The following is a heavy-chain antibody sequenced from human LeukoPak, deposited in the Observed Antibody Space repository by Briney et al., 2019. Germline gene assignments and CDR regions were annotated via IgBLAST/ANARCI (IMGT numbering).Heavy chain of an antibody. CDR2: IKQDGSEK. D-gene: IGHD2-21*02. Sequence: GGFLRLSCAASGFTFSDSWMSWVRQAPGKGLEWVANIKQDGSEKYYVDSVKGRFTISRDNAKNSLYLQMDSLRAEDTAVYYCARHRGPAVTDWGQGTLVTVSS. CDR3: ARHRGPAVTD. J-gene: IGHJ4*02. V-gene: IGHV3-7*05. CDR1: GFTFSDSW.